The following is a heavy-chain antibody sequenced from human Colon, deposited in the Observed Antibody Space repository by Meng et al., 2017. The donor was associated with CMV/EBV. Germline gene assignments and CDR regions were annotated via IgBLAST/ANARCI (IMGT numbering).Heavy chain of an antibody. J-gene: IGHJ4*02. CDR3: ARVVSVVVPAAIPYYFDY. Sequence: SETLSLTCTVSGGSISSGDYYWSWIRQPPGKGLEWIRYIYYSGSTYYNPSLKSRVTISVDTSKNQFSLKLSSVTAADTAVYYCARVVSVVVPAAIPYYFDYWGQGTLVTVSS. D-gene: IGHD2-2*01. CDR1: GGSISSGDYY. CDR2: IYYSGST. V-gene: IGHV4-30-4*08.